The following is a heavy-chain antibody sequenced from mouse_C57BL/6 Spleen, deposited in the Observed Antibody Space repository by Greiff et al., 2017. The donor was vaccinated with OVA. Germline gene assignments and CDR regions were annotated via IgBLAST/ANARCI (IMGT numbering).Heavy chain of an antibody. D-gene: IGHD1-1*01. CDR3: ARDLLLRSPFDY. CDR1: GFTFSSYA. V-gene: IGHV5-4*01. Sequence: EVKVVESGGGLVKPGGSLKLSCAASGFTFSSYAMSWVRQTPEKRLEWVATISDGGSYTYYPDNVKGRFTISRDNAKNNLYLQMSHLKSEDTAMYYCARDLLLRSPFDYWGQGTTLTVSS. CDR2: ISDGGSYT. J-gene: IGHJ2*01.